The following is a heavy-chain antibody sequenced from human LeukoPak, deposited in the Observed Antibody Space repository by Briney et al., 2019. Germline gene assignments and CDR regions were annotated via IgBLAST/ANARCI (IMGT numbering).Heavy chain of an antibody. CDR3: SRLFVTGVDGRGWLHS. J-gene: IGHJ5*01. CDR1: GDSISSSPEY. D-gene: IGHD1-14*01. Sequence: PSETLSLTCSVSGDSISSSPEYWGWIRQPPGKGLESIGSINYSGSTYYDPSLKGRVTISVDTSKNQFSLKVTSMTAADSAVYYCSRLFVTGVDGRGWLHSWGQGTLVTVSS. CDR2: INYSGST. V-gene: IGHV4-39*01.